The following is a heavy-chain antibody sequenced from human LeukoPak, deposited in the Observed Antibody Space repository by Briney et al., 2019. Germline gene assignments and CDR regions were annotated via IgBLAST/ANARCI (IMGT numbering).Heavy chain of an antibody. V-gene: IGHV1-69*04. CDR2: IIPILGIA. J-gene: IGHJ6*02. CDR3: ASASSPTTYCGGDCYSGYYYGMDV. D-gene: IGHD2-21*02. Sequence: SVKVSCKASGYTFTSYGISWVRQAPGQGLEWMGRIIPILGIANYAQKFQGRVTITADKSTSTAYMELSSLRSEDTAVYYCASASSPTTYCGGDCYSGYYYGMDVWGQGTTVTVSS. CDR1: GYTFTSYG.